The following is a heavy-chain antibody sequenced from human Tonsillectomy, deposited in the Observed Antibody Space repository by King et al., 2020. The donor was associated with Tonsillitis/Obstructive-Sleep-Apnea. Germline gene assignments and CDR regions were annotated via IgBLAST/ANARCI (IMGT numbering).Heavy chain of an antibody. V-gene: IGHV4-34*01. Sequence: VQLQQWGAGLLKPSETLSLTCAVYGGSFSGYYWSWIRQPPGKGLEWIGEINHSGSTNYNPSLKSRVTISVDTSKNQFSLKLSSVTAADTAVYYCARRRVGNWNYYYYMDVWGKGTTVTVSS. CDR2: INHSGST. CDR1: GGSFSGYY. D-gene: IGHD1-20*01. CDR3: ARRRVGNWNYYYYMDV. J-gene: IGHJ6*03.